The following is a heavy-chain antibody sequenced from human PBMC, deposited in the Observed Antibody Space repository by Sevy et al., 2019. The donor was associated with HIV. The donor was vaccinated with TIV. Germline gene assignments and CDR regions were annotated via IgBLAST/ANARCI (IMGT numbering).Heavy chain of an antibody. CDR1: GYTFASEG. D-gene: IGHD3-10*01. Sequence: ASVKVSCKASGYTFASEGISWVRQAPGQGLEWMGWIGAYNGNANSAQKLQGRVTMTTDTSTSTAYMELSSLRSDDTAIYYCARVPTWIYGSATYFESWGQGTLVTVSS. CDR2: IGAYNGNA. J-gene: IGHJ4*02. V-gene: IGHV1-18*01. CDR3: ARVPTWIYGSATYFES.